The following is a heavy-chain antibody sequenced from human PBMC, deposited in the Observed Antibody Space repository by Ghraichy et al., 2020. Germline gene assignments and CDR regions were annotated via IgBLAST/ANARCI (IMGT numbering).Heavy chain of an antibody. J-gene: IGHJ4*02. Sequence: GGSLRLSCAASGFTFSDHYMDWVRQVPGKGLEWVGRIRNKANSYTTEYAASVKGRFTISRDDSKNSLYLQMNSLKTEDTAVYSCARRISEPTDSWGNDNWGQGTLVTVSP. CDR3: ARRISEPTDSWGNDN. D-gene: IGHD1-7*01. CDR2: IRNKANSYTT. V-gene: IGHV3-72*01. CDR1: GFTFSDHY.